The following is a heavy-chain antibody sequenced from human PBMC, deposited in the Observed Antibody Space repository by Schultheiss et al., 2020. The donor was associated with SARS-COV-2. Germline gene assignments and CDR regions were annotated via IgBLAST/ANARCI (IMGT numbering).Heavy chain of an antibody. V-gene: IGHV4-4*07. CDR3: ARPGQSGRYWYFDL. CDR2: IYTSGST. D-gene: IGHD3-10*01. J-gene: IGHJ2*01. Sequence: SETLSLTCTVSGGSISSYYWSWIRQPAGKGLEWIGRIYTSGSTNYNPSLKSRVTMSVDTSKNQFSLKLSSVTAADTAVYYCARPGQSGRYWYFDLWGRGTLVTVSS. CDR1: GGSISSYY.